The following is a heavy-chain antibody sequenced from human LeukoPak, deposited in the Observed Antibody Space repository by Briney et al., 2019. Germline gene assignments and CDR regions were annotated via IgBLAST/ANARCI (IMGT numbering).Heavy chain of an antibody. CDR2: FDPEDGET. Sequence: ASVKVSCKVSGYTLTELSMHWVRQAPGKGLEWMGGFDPEDGETIYAQKFQGRVTMTEDTSTDTAYMELSSLRSEDTAVYYCATEEYGSGPKTSYILCYWGQGTLVTVSS. D-gene: IGHD3-10*01. V-gene: IGHV1-24*01. J-gene: IGHJ4*02. CDR1: GYTLTELS. CDR3: ATEEYGSGPKTSYILCY.